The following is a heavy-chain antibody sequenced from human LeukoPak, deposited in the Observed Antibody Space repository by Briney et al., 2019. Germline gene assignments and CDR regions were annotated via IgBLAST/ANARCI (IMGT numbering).Heavy chain of an antibody. J-gene: IGHJ5*02. D-gene: IGHD6-19*01. V-gene: IGHV4-38-2*02. CDR2: IYHSGKN. CDR1: GYSISSGYY. CDR3: ARDRISVADPPNWFDP. Sequence: SETLSLTCTVSGYSISSGYYWGWIRQPPGKGLEWIGSIYHSGKNYYNPSLKSRVIMSVDTSKNQFSLKLTSVTAADTAMYYCARDRISVADPPNWFDPWGQGTLVTVSS.